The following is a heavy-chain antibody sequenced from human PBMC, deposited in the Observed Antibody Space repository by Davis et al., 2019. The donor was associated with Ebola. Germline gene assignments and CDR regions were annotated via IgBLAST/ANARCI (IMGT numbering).Heavy chain of an antibody. CDR3: ARDATTWDYYYYGMDV. CDR2: ISGSGGST. D-gene: IGHD4-11*01. CDR1: GFTFSSYA. V-gene: IGHV3-23*01. Sequence: GGSLRLSCAASGFTFSSYAMSWVRQAPGKGLEWVSAISGSGGSTYYADSVKGRFTISRDNSKNKLYLQMNSLRAEDTAVYYCARDATTWDYYYYGMDVWGQGTTVTVSS. J-gene: IGHJ6*02.